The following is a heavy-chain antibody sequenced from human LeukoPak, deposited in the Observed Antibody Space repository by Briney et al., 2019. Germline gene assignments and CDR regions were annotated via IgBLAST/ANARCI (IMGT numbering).Heavy chain of an antibody. CDR1: GFTVSSNY. V-gene: IGHV3-53*01. CDR3: ARDLGPNWFDP. J-gene: IGHJ5*02. D-gene: IGHD3-10*01. Sequence: GGSLRLSCAASGFTVSSNYMNWVRQAPGKGLEWVSVIYSGGSTYYVDSVKGRFTISRDNSKNTLYLQMNSLRAEGTAVYYCARDLGPNWFDPWGQGTLVTVSS. CDR2: IYSGGST.